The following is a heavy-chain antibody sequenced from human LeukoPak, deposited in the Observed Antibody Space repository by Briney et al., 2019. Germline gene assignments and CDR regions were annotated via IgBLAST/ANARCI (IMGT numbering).Heavy chain of an antibody. J-gene: IGHJ6*02. Sequence: SETLSLTYAVYGGSFSGYYWSWIRQPPGKGLEWIGEINHSGSTNYNPSLKSRVTISVDTSKNQFSLKLSSVTAADTAVYYCARSYSSGWYRTSMDVWGQGTTVTVSS. D-gene: IGHD6-19*01. V-gene: IGHV4-34*01. CDR2: INHSGST. CDR3: ARSYSSGWYRTSMDV. CDR1: GGSFSGYY.